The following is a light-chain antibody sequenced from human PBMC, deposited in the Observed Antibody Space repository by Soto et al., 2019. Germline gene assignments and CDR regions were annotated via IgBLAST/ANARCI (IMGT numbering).Light chain of an antibody. CDR1: QSVSSE. CDR3: QQYINWPRT. J-gene: IGKJ1*01. CDR2: GAS. V-gene: IGKV3-15*01. Sequence: EIVITQSPATLSVSPGERATLSCRASQSVSSELAWYQQKPGQAPRLLIYGASTRATGIPARFSGSGSGTEFTLTISSLQSEDFAIYYCQQYINWPRTFGQGTKVDI.